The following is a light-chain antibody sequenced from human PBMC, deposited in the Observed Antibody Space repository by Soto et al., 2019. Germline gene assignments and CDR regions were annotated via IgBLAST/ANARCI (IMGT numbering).Light chain of an antibody. J-gene: IGKJ2*01. V-gene: IGKV3-20*01. CDR1: QTVHSSF. CDR3: QQHGRSPPYT. CDR2: GTS. Sequence: EVVLTQSPGTLSLSPGDRATVSCRASQTVHSSFFAWYQQKGGQAPRLLIYGTSNRAAGIPDRFSGHGSGTDFPLTIDGLEPEDFSMYFCQQHGRSPPYTFARGTRVEI.